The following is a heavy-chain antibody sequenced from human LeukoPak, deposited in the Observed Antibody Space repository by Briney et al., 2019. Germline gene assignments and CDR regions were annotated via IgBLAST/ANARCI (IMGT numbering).Heavy chain of an antibody. CDR2: ISSSSSYI. V-gene: IGHV3-21*01. D-gene: IGHD2-2*01. CDR3: ARDPGYCSSTSCYEGAFDI. CDR1: GFTFSSYS. Sequence: GGSLRLSCAASGFTFSSYSMNWVRQAPGKGLEWVSSISSSSSYIYYADSVKGPFTISRDNAKNSLYLQMNSLRAEDTAVYYCARDPGYCSSTSCYEGAFDIWGQGTMVTVSS. J-gene: IGHJ3*02.